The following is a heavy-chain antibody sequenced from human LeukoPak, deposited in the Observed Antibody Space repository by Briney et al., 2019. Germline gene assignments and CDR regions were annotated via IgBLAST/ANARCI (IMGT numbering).Heavy chain of an antibody. CDR3: AKDYDFCSGPDAFDI. CDR2: IRYDGSNK. D-gene: IGHD3-3*01. CDR1: GFTFSSYG. V-gene: IGHV3-30*02. J-gene: IGHJ3*02. Sequence: PGGSLRLSCAASGFTFSSYGMHWVRQAPGKGLEWVAFIRYDGSNKYYADSVKGRFTISRDNSKNTLYLQMNSLRAEDTAVYYCAKDYDFCSGPDAFDIPGRVTMVTVSS.